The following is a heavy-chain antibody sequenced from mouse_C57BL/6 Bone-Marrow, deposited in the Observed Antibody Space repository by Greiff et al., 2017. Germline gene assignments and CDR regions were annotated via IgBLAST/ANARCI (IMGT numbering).Heavy chain of an antibody. CDR2: ISNGGGST. CDR3: ARKDY. Sequence: EVKLVESGGGLVQPGGSQKLSCAASGFTFSDYYMNWVRQTPEKRLEWVAYISNGGGSTYYPDTVKGLVTISRDNAKNTLYLQRSRLKSEDTAMYYCARKDYCGQGTSVPVSS. J-gene: IGHJ4*01. CDR1: GFTFSDYY. V-gene: IGHV5-12*01.